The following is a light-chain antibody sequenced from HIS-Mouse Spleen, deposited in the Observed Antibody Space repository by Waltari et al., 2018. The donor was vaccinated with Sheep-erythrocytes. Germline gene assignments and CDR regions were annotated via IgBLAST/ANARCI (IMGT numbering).Light chain of an antibody. J-gene: IGKJ1*01. CDR3: QQSYSSPRT. Sequence: DIQMTQSPSSLSASVGDRVTITCRASQSISSYLNWYQQKPGKAPKLLIYAASSLQSGVPSKFSGSGSGTDVTLTISSLQPEGCATCYCQQSYSSPRTFGQGTKVEIK. V-gene: IGKV1-39*01. CDR1: QSISSY. CDR2: AAS.